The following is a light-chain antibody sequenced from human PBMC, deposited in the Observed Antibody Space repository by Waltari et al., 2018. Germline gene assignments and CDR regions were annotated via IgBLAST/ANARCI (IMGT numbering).Light chain of an antibody. V-gene: IGKV1-5*03. CDR1: QTLTRW. Sequence: DIQMTQSPSTLSASVGDRVTITCRASQTLTRWLAWYQQKPGKAPKLLIYKASTLQSWVPSRFRVSDSGTQFALTITGLQAEDFATYYCQQYHSYPYTFGQGTKLEIK. CDR2: KAS. J-gene: IGKJ2*01. CDR3: QQYHSYPYT.